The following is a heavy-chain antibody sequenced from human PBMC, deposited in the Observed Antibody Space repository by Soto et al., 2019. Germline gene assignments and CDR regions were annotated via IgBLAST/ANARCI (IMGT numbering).Heavy chain of an antibody. V-gene: IGHV3-48*01. J-gene: IGHJ6*03. CDR1: GFTFSSYS. CDR3: SRDPPVSSSWYRYYYYMDV. D-gene: IGHD6-13*01. Sequence: PGGSLRLSCAASGFTFSSYSMNWVRQAPGKGLEWVSYISSSSSTIYYADPVKGRFTISRDNAKNSLYLKMNSLRAEDTAVYYCSRDPPVSSSWYRYYYYMDVWGKGTTVTVSS. CDR2: ISSSSSTI.